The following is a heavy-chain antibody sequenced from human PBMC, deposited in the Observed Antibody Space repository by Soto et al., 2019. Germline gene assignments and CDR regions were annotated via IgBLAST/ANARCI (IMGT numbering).Heavy chain of an antibody. CDR2: ISNSGST. J-gene: IGHJ4*02. CDR1: GGSVRRGNYY. Sequence: QVQLQESGPGLVKPSQTLSLTCTVSGGSVRRGNYYWSWIRQFPGKGLDWIGYISNSGSTHYNPSLMIRITILVDTSKNQFFLELRSVTAADTALYYCARADYATGSYYPDYWGQGTLVTGSS. CDR3: ARADYATGSYYPDY. V-gene: IGHV4-31*03. D-gene: IGHD3-10*01.